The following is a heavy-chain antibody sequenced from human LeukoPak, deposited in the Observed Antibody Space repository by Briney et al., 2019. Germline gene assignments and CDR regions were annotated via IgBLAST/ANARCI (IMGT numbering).Heavy chain of an antibody. J-gene: IGHJ4*02. D-gene: IGHD3-22*01. V-gene: IGHV1-69*04. CDR1: GGTFSSYA. CDR3: ARSGDHYYDSSGYPY. CDR2: IIPILGIA. Sequence: ASVKVSCEASGGTFSSYAISWVRQAPRQGLEWMGRIIPILGIANYAQKFQGRVTITADKSTSTAYMELSSLRSEDTAVYYCARSGDHYYDSSGYPYWGQGTLVTVSS.